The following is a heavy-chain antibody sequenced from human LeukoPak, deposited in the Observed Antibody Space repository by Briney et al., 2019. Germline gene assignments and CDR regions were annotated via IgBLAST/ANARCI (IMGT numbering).Heavy chain of an antibody. D-gene: IGHD6-19*01. V-gene: IGHV4-34*01. CDR1: GGSCSGYY. Sequence: SETLSLTCAVYGGSCSGYYWSWIRQPPGKGLEWIGEINHSGSTNYSPSLKSRVTISVDTSKNQFSLRLSSVTAADTAVYYCARVLEGSSGQHWYFDLWGRGTLVTVSS. CDR2: INHSGST. J-gene: IGHJ2*01. CDR3: ARVLEGSSGQHWYFDL.